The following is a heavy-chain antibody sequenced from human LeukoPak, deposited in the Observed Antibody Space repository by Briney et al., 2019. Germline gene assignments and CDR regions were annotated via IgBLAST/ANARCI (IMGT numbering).Heavy chain of an antibody. Sequence: ASVKVSCKASGYTFTSYDINWVRQATGQGLEWMGWMNPNSGNTGYAQKFQGRVTMTRNTSISTAYMELSSLRSEDTAVYYCASSPYYYGSGSYRGWFDPWGQGTLVIVSS. V-gene: IGHV1-8*01. D-gene: IGHD3-10*01. CDR3: ASSPYYYGSGSYRGWFDP. CDR1: GYTFTSYD. J-gene: IGHJ5*02. CDR2: MNPNSGNT.